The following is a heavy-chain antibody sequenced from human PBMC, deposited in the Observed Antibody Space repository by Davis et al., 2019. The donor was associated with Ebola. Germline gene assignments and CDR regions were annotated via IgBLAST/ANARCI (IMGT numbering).Heavy chain of an antibody. Sequence: LRLSCTVPGGSISSGDYYWSWIRQPPGKGLEWIGEINHSGSTYYNPSLKSRVTISVDRSKNQFSLKLNSVTAADTAVYYCARGRIGCSGGSCFNWFDPWGQGTLVTVSS. J-gene: IGHJ5*02. CDR1: GGSISSGDYY. CDR2: INHSGST. V-gene: IGHV4-30-2*01. CDR3: ARGRIGCSGGSCFNWFDP. D-gene: IGHD2-15*01.